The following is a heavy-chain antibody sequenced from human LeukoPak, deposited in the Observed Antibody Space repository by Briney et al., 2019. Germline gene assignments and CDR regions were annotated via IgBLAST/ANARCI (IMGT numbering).Heavy chain of an antibody. CDR1: GYTLTELS. J-gene: IGHJ4*02. D-gene: IGHD1-26*01. CDR3: ATCIVGATTVFDY. V-gene: IGHV1-24*01. CDR2: FDPEDGET. Sequence: EASVTVSCKVSGYTLTELSMHWVRQAPGKGLEWMGGFDPEDGETIYAQKFQGRVTMTEDTSTDTAYMELSSLRSEDTAVYYCATCIVGATTVFDYWGQGTLVTVSS.